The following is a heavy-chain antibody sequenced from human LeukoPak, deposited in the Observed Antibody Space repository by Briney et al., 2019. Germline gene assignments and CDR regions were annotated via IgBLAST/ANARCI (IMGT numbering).Heavy chain of an antibody. CDR2: ISGSGGST. Sequence: GGSLRLSCAASGFTFSSYAMSWVRQAPGKGLEWVSAISGSGGSTYYADSVKGRFTISRDNSKNTLYLQMNSLRAEDTAVYYCAKDLDPTWRQLAGNDAFDIWGQGTMVTVSS. V-gene: IGHV3-23*01. CDR3: AKDLDPTWRQLAGNDAFDI. J-gene: IGHJ3*02. D-gene: IGHD6-6*01. CDR1: GFTFSSYA.